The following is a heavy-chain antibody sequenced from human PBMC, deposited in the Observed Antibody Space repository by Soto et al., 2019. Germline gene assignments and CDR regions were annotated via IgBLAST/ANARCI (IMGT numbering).Heavy chain of an antibody. CDR1: GFTFSNAW. D-gene: IGHD1-26*01. Sequence: ELQLVESGGGLVKPGGSLRLSCAASGFTFSNAWMSWVRQAPGKGLEWVGRIKSKTDGGTTDYAAPVKGRFTISRDNSKNTLYLQMNSLRAEDTAVYYCAKDRWSGSSREGMDVWGQGTTVTVSS. CDR3: AKDRWSGSSREGMDV. J-gene: IGHJ6*02. CDR2: IKSKTDGGTT. V-gene: IGHV3-15*01.